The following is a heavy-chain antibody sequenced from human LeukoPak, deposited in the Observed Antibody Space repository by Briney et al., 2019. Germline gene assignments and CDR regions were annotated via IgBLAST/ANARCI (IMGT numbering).Heavy chain of an antibody. Sequence: PGGSLTLSCPASGFTLSRYGAGWVRQAPGVGLGWDSGTSGRGGSTYYADSVKCRFTISRDNSKNTLDLQMSSLRAEDTAVYFCAKGPEGQWLVALSEVDYWGQGTLVTVSS. CDR2: TSGRGGST. CDR1: GFTLSRYG. J-gene: IGHJ4*02. D-gene: IGHD6-19*01. V-gene: IGHV3-23*01. CDR3: AKGPEGQWLVALSEVDY.